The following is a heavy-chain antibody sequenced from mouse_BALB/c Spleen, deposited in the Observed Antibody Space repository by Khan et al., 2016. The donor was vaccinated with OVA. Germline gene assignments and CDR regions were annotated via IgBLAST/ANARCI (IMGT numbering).Heavy chain of an antibody. CDR2: ISSGGDYT. V-gene: IGHV5-6*01. CDR1: GFTFSSYS. Sequence: EVELVESGGDLVKPGGSLKLSCAASGFTFSSYSMSWVRQTPDKRLEWVASISSGGDYTYYPDSVKGRFTTSRDNAKNTLYLKMSDLKSMDKAMYYYAGHLTGSFAYWGQGTLVTVSA. D-gene: IGHD4-1*01. CDR3: AGHLTGSFAY. J-gene: IGHJ3*01.